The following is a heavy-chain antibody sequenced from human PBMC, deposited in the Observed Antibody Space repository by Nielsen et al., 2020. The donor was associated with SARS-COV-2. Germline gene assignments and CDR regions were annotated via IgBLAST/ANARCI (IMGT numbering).Heavy chain of an antibody. D-gene: IGHD3-22*01. CDR3: ARERVTMMVVQGPIIN. Sequence: VRQAPGKGLEWVAVISYDGSNKYYADSVKGRFTISRDNSKNTLYLQMNSLRAEDTAVYYCARERVTMMVVQGPIINWGQGTLVTVSS. V-gene: IGHV3-30*04. CDR2: ISYDGSNK. J-gene: IGHJ4*02.